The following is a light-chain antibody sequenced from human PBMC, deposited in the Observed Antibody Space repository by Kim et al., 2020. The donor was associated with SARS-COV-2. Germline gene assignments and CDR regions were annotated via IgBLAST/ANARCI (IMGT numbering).Light chain of an antibody. Sequence: VTIYCTGSSSNIGAGYDVHWYQQLPETAPKLLIYGNSNRPSGVPDRFSGSKSGTSAALAITGLQAEDEADYYCQSYDSSLSGYNYVFGTGTKVTVL. CDR2: GNS. CDR3: QSYDSSLSGYNYV. V-gene: IGLV1-40*01. CDR1: SSNIGAGYD. J-gene: IGLJ1*01.